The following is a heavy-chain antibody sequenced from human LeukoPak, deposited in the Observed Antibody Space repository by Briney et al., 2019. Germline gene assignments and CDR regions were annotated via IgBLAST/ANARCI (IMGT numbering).Heavy chain of an antibody. V-gene: IGHV3-30*03. CDR3: ARAKIVVVVAADIDY. CDR1: GFTFSSYS. J-gene: IGHJ4*02. D-gene: IGHD2-15*01. Sequence: GGSLRLSCAASGFTFSSYSMNWVRQAPGKGLEWVAVISYDGSNKYYADSVKGRFTISRDNSKNTLYLQMNSLRAEDTAVYYCARAKIVVVVAADIDYWGQGTLVTVSS. CDR2: ISYDGSNK.